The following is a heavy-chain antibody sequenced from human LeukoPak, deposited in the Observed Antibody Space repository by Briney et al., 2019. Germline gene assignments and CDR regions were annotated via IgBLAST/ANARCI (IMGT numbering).Heavy chain of an antibody. CDR1: GFTFSSYS. V-gene: IGHV3-48*02. J-gene: IGHJ4*02. D-gene: IGHD7-27*01. Sequence: PGGSLRLSCAASGFTFSSYSINWVRQAPGKGLEWVSYISSSSTTIYQADPVKGRFTISRDNAKNSLYLQMNSLRDEDTAVYYCAKGITGGRTGFDYWGQGTLVTVSS. CDR3: AKGITGGRTGFDY. CDR2: ISSSSTTI.